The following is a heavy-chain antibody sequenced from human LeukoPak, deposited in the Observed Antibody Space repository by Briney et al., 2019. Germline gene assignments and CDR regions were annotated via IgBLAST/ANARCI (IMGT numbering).Heavy chain of an antibody. J-gene: IGHJ3*02. D-gene: IGHD3-3*01. CDR1: GGTFSGYY. CDR3: ARTEWLTSNDAFDI. V-gene: IGHV4-34*01. Sequence: SETLSLTCAVNGGTFSGYYWSWLRQPPGKGLEWIGEINHSGSTNYNPSLKSRVTISVDTSKNQFSLKLSSVTAADTAVYYCARTEWLTSNDAFDIWGQGTMVTVSS. CDR2: INHSGST.